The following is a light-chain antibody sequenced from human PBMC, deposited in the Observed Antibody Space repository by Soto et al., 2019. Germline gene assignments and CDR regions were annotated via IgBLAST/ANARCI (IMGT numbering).Light chain of an antibody. Sequence: DIVMTQSPATLSVSPGERATLSCRASQSVASNLAWYQQRPGQAPRLLIYGASTRATGVPVRFSGSGSGPELTLTISSMPSEDFAVYYCHHYNNWPHTFGGGTKVEIK. CDR1: QSVASN. J-gene: IGKJ4*01. CDR3: HHYNNWPHT. CDR2: GAS. V-gene: IGKV3-15*01.